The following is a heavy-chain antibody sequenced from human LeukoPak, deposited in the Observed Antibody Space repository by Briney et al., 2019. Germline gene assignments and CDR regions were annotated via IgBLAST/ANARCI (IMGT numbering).Heavy chain of an antibody. CDR3: ASVYKNGMDV. D-gene: IGHD5-24*01. J-gene: IGHJ6*02. V-gene: IGHV1-46*01. CDR2: INPSGDTT. CDR1: GGTFSSYA. Sequence: ASVKVSCKASGGTFSSYAISWVRQAPGQGLEWMAIINPSGDTTSHAQKFQGRVTMTRDTSASTVYMELSSLRSEDAAVYYCASVYKNGMDVWGQGTTVTVS.